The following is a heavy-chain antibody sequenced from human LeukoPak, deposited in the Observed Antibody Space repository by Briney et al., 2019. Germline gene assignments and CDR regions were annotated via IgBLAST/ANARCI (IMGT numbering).Heavy chain of an antibody. CDR1: GFTFSNYG. V-gene: IGHV3-30*18. Sequence: GGSLRLSCAASGFTFSNYGMHRVRQAPGKGLEWVAVKSYDGRNIYYADSVKGRFTISRDNSMHTVNLQMNSLRPEDTAVYYCAKGSTSGFYYFDYWGQGTLVTVSS. D-gene: IGHD5-12*01. CDR2: KSYDGRNI. CDR3: AKGSTSGFYYFDY. J-gene: IGHJ4*02.